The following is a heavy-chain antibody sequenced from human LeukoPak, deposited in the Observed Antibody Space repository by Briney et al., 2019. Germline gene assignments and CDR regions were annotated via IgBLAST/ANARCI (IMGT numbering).Heavy chain of an antibody. CDR2: IWYDGSNK. J-gene: IGHJ6*03. Sequence: GWSLRLSCAASGFTFSSYGMHWVRQAPGKGLEWVAVIWYDGSNKYYADSVKGRFTISRDNSKNTLYLQMNSLRAEDTAVYYCAKEGSSSWYRIYYYYYMDVWGKGTTVSVSS. CDR3: AKEGSSSWYRIYYYYYMDV. D-gene: IGHD6-13*01. CDR1: GFTFSSYG. V-gene: IGHV3-33*06.